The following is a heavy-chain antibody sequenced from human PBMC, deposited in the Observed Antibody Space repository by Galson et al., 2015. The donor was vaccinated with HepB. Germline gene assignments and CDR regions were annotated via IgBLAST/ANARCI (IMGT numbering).Heavy chain of an antibody. CDR1: GFIFSDFS. CDR2: LNSDGTYI. D-gene: IGHD1-1*01. CDR3: ARGLQLAFDQ. V-gene: IGHV3-21*01. Sequence: SLRLSCAASGFIFSDFSFSWVRQIPGQGLEWVSTLNSDGTYISYADSVKGRFTISRDNAKNSLHLQMTSLRAEDTAIYYCARGLQLAFDQWGQGTLVTVS. J-gene: IGHJ4*02.